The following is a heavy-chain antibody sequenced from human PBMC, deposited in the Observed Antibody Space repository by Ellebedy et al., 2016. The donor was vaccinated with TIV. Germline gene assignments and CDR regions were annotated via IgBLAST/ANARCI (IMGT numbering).Heavy chain of an antibody. D-gene: IGHD2-15*01. J-gene: IGHJ6*03. Sequence: GESLKISXAASGFTFSSYAMHWVRQAPGKGLEWVAVISYDGSNKYYADSVKGRFTISRDNSKNTLYLQMNSLRAEDTAVYYCARTGYCSGGSCNRVYYYYYYYMDVWGKGTTVTVSS. V-gene: IGHV3-30-3*01. CDR3: ARTGYCSGGSCNRVYYYYYYYMDV. CDR2: ISYDGSNK. CDR1: GFTFSSYA.